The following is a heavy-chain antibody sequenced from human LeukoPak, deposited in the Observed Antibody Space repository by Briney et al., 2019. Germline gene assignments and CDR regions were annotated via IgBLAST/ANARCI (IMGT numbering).Heavy chain of an antibody. Sequence: ASVKVSCKASGYTFTGYYMQWVRQAPGQGLEWMGWINPNSGVTNYAQKFQGRVTMTRDTSISTAYMELSRLRSDDTAVYFCAREVGSNWNSLAYWGQGTLVTVSS. V-gene: IGHV1-2*02. CDR3: AREVGSNWNSLAY. D-gene: IGHD1/OR15-1a*01. CDR1: GYTFTGYY. J-gene: IGHJ4*02. CDR2: INPNSGVT.